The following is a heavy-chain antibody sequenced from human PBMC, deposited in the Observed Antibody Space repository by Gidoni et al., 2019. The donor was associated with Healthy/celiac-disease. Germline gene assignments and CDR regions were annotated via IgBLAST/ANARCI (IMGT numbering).Heavy chain of an antibody. V-gene: IGHV3-9*01. J-gene: IGHJ4*02. CDR3: AKDLAAAGAFDY. CDR1: GFTFDDYA. D-gene: IGHD6-13*01. Sequence: EVQLVESGGGLVQPGRSLLLSCASSGFTFDDYAMHWVRQAPGKGLEWVSGISWNSGSIGYADSVKGRFTISRDNAKNSLYLQMNSLRAEDTALYYCAKDLAAAGAFDYWGQGTLVTVSS. CDR2: ISWNSGSI.